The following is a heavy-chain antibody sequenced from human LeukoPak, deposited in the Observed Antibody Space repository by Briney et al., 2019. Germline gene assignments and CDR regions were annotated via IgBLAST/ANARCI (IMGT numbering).Heavy chain of an antibody. CDR2: IIPIFGTA. CDR3: AREGIAAAAAEGEYYYGMDV. CDR1: GGTFSSYA. J-gene: IGHJ6*02. D-gene: IGHD6-13*01. Sequence: SVKVSCKASGGTFSSYAISWVRQAPGQGLEWMGGIIPIFGTANYAQKFQGRVTITADESTSTAYMELSSLRSEDTAVYYCAREGIAAAAAEGEYYYGMDVWGQGTTVTVS. V-gene: IGHV1-69*13.